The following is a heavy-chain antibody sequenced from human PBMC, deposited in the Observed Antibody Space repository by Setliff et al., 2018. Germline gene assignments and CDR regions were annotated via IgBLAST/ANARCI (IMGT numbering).Heavy chain of an antibody. J-gene: IGHJ3*02. V-gene: IGHV4-4*07. Sequence: SETLSLTCTVSGGPSSNYYWSWIRQPAGKGLEWIGRIYTSGSTNYNPSLKSRVTMSVDTSKNQFSLKLSSVTAADTAVYYCAIKGISALSGAFDMWGHGTMVTVSS. CDR2: IYTSGST. D-gene: IGHD1-26*01. CDR3: AIKGISALSGAFDM. CDR1: GGPSSNYY.